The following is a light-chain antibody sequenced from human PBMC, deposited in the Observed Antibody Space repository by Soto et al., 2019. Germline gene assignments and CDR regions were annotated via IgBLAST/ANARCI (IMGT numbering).Light chain of an antibody. J-gene: IGKJ5*01. CDR1: QSISWY. V-gene: IGKV3-11*01. CDR3: QQRGIWPII. CDR2: DAS. Sequence: EVVLTQSPATLSLSPGERATLSCRASQSISWYLAWYQQKPGQPPRLLIYDASNRATGIPARFSGSGSGTDFTLPISSLEPEDFAVYYCQQRGIWPIIFGQGTRLEIK.